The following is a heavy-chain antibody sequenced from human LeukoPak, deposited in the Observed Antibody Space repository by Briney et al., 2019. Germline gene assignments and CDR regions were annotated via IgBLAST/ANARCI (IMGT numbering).Heavy chain of an antibody. D-gene: IGHD5-18*01. CDR1: GFTFSDYY. CDR2: ISSSSSYT. J-gene: IGHJ4*02. CDR3: ARDPGYSYGQTFDY. V-gene: IGHV3-11*05. Sequence: GGSLPLSCAASGFTFSDYYMSWIRQAPGKGLEWVSYISSSSSYTNYADSVKGRFTISRDNAKNSLYLQMNSLRAEDTAVYYCARDPGYSYGQTFDYWGQGTLVSAS.